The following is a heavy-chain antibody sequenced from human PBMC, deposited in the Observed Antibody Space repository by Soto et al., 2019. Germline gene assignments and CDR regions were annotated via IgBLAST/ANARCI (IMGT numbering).Heavy chain of an antibody. CDR3: AKASLRTHRNCYYCDGKDV. CDR1: GFTLSSYA. Sequence: GGSLRLSCAASGFTLSSYAMNWVRQAPGKGLEWVSAISGSGGSTYYADSVKGRFTISRDNSKNTLYLQMNSLSAEDTAVYYCAKASLRTHRNCYYCDGKDVWSRGTTVTVSS. V-gene: IGHV3-23*01. J-gene: IGHJ6*02. CDR2: ISGSGGST. D-gene: IGHD2-2*01.